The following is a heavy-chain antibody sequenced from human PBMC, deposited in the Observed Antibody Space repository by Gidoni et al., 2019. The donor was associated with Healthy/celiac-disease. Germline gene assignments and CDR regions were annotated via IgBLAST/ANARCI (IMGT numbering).Heavy chain of an antibody. CDR1: GGTFSSYA. J-gene: IGHJ4*02. CDR3: ARDGGGVTTFH. CDR2: IIPIFGTA. D-gene: IGHD4-17*01. V-gene: IGHV1-69*06. Sequence: QVQLVQSGAEVKKPGSSVKVSCKASGGTFSSYAISWVRQATGQGLEWRGGIIPIFGTANSAQKFQGRVTITSDKSTSTAYMELSSLRSEDTAVYYGARDGGGVTTFHWGQGTLVTVSS.